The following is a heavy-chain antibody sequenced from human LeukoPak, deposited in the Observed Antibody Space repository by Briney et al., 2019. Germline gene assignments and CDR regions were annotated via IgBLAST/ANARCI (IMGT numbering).Heavy chain of an antibody. J-gene: IGHJ4*01. V-gene: IGHV3-23*01. CDR2: FSASDGSR. CDR1: GFSFSSYG. D-gene: IGHD4-23*01. CDR3: ATNLGGFDY. Sequence: GGSLRLSCEASGFSFSSYGMSWVRQAPGEGLEWVSGFSASDGSRYYADSVKGRFTISRDNSKNTLYLQMNSLRAEYTAVYYCATNLGGFDYSRHATLATFSS.